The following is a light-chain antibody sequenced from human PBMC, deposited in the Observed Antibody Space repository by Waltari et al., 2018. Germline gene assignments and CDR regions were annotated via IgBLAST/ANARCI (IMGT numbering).Light chain of an antibody. V-gene: IGLV2-14*01. CDR1: DSDVGAYDF. CDR2: EVS. CDR3: SSYTTSSAPGV. J-gene: IGLJ1*01. Sequence: QSALTQPAPVSGSPGQPITILCPRTDSDVGAYDFASSYQQHPGKAPHLIIYEVSNRPSGISNRFSASKSGNTASLTISGLQAEDEADYYCSSYTTSSAPGVFGTGTRVTVL.